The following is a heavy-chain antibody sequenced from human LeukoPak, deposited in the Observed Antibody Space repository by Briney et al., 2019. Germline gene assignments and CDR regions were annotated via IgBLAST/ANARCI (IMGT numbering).Heavy chain of an antibody. J-gene: IGHJ6*02. Sequence: GGSLRLSCAASGFTFSIYSMNWVRQAPGKGLEWVSYISSSSSTKYYADSAKGRFTISRDNAKNSLYLQVNSLRAEDTAVYYCARGFIVVVPAAIDYYYYGMDVWGQGTTVTVSS. D-gene: IGHD2-2*01. CDR1: GFTFSIYS. CDR3: ARGFIVVVPAAIDYYYYGMDV. CDR2: ISSSSSTK. V-gene: IGHV3-48*01.